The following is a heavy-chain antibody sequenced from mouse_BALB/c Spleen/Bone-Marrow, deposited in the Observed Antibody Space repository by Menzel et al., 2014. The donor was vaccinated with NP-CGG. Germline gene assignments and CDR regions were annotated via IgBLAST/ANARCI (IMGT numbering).Heavy chain of an antibody. V-gene: IGHV1S137*01. CDR1: GYTFTDYA. Sequence: QVQLQQSGAELVRPGVSVKISCKGSGYTFTDYAMHWVEQSHVESLEWIGVINTYFGDISYNQKFKGKATIAVDKTSRTVYMELARLTAEDSAIYYCARGYSNNYAMDYWGQGTSVTVSS. J-gene: IGHJ4*01. CDR2: INTYFGDI. D-gene: IGHD2-5*01. CDR3: ARGYSNNYAMDY.